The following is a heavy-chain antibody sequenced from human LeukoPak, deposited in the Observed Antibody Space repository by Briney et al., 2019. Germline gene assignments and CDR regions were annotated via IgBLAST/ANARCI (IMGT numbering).Heavy chain of an antibody. D-gene: IGHD5-24*01. CDR1: GFTFSSYW. CDR3: ARVAERWLHGYRFDAFDI. CDR2: INSDGSST. V-gene: IGHV3-74*01. Sequence: QPGGSLRLSCAASGFTFSSYWMHWVRQAPGKGLVWVSRINSDGSSTSYADSVKGRFTISRDNAKNTLYLQMNSLRAEDTAVYYCARVAERWLHGYRFDAFDIWGQGTMVTASS. J-gene: IGHJ3*02.